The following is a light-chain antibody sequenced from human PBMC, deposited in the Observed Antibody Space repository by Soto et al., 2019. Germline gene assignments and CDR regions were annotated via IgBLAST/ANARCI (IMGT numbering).Light chain of an antibody. CDR3: QQRSNWPT. Sequence: EIVLTQSPATLSLSPGERATLSCRASQSVSSYLAWYQQKPGQAPRLLLYDASNRATGIPARFSGSGSGTDFTLTIRSLEPEDFAVDYCQQRSNWPTFGPGTKVDIK. J-gene: IGKJ2*01. CDR1: QSVSSY. V-gene: IGKV3-11*01. CDR2: DAS.